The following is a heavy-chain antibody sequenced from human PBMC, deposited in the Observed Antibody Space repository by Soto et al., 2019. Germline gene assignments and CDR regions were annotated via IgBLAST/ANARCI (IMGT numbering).Heavy chain of an antibody. Sequence: QLQLQESGPGLVKPSETLSLTCTVSGGSISSSSYYWGWIRQPPGKGLEWIGSIYYSGSTYYNPSLKSRVTISVDTSKNQFSLKLSSVTAADTAVYYCARPRGDCSGGSCVMSWFDPWGQGTLVTVSS. D-gene: IGHD2-15*01. J-gene: IGHJ5*02. CDR3: ARPRGDCSGGSCVMSWFDP. V-gene: IGHV4-39*01. CDR2: IYYSGST. CDR1: GGSISSSSYY.